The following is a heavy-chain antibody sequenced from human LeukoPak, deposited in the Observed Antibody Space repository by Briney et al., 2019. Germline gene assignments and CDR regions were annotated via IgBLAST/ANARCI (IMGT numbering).Heavy chain of an antibody. CDR3: ARAASYYYYYMDV. Sequence: ASVKVSCKASGYTFTSYGISWVRQATGQGLEWMGWMNPNSGNTGYAQKFQGRVTITRNTSISTAYMELSSLRSGDTAVYYCARAASYYYYYMDVWGKGTTVTVSS. V-gene: IGHV1-8*03. CDR2: MNPNSGNT. CDR1: GYTFTSYG. J-gene: IGHJ6*03.